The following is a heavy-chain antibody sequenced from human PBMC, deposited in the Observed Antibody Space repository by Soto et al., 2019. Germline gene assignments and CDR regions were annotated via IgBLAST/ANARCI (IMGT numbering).Heavy chain of an antibody. CDR2: INHSGST. CDR3: AGWLLDYDFWSGYAFDI. D-gene: IGHD3-3*01. V-gene: IGHV4-34*01. Sequence: SETLSLTCAVYGGSFSGYYWSWIRQPPGKGLEWIGEINHSGSTNYKPSLKSRVTISVDTSKNQFSLKLSSVTAADTAVYYCAGWLLDYDFWSGYAFDIWGQGTMVTVSS. CDR1: GGSFSGYY. J-gene: IGHJ3*02.